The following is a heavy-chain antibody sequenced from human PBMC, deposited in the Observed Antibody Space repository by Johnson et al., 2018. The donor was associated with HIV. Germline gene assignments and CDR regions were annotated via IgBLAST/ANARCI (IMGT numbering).Heavy chain of an antibody. CDR3: AREGPGLSVAGLTDAFDI. CDR2: ISWNSGNI. J-gene: IGHJ3*02. D-gene: IGHD6-19*01. CDR1: GFTFDDYYG. V-gene: IGHV3-9*01. Sequence: VQLVESGGGLVQPGRSLRLSCVGSGFTFDDYYGKHWVRQGKGLEWVSGISWNSGNIAYADSVKGRFTISRDNSKNTLYLQMNSLRAEDTAVYYCAREGPGLSVAGLTDAFDIWGQGTMVTVSS.